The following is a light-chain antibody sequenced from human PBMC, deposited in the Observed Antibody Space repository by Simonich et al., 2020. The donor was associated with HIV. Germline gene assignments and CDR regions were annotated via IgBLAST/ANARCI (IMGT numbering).Light chain of an antibody. Sequence: DIQMTQSPSTLSASVGDRVTITCRASQSISSLLAWYQQNPGKAPKLLIYKASSLESGVPSRFSGSGSGTEFTLTISSLQPDDFATYYCQQYNSYSTWTFGQGTKVEIK. J-gene: IGKJ1*01. CDR2: KAS. CDR3: QQYNSYSTWT. V-gene: IGKV1-5*03. CDR1: QSISSL.